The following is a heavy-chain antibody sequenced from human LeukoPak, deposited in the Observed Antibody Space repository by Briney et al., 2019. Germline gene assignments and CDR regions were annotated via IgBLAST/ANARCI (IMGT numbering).Heavy chain of an antibody. V-gene: IGHV3-21*01. J-gene: IGHJ4*02. CDR3: ARERGMTGYYVVDY. Sequence: GGSLRLSCAASGFTFSSYSMNWVRQAPGKGLEWVSSISSSSSYIYYADSVKGRFTISRDNAKNSLYLQMNSLRAEDTAVYYCARERGMTGYYVVDYWGQGTLVTVSS. CDR2: ISSSSSYI. CDR1: GFTFSSYS. D-gene: IGHD3-9*01.